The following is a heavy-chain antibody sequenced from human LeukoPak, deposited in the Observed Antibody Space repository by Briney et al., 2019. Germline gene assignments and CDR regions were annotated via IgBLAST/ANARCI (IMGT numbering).Heavy chain of an antibody. Sequence: GGSLRLSCAASGFTFSTYGMNRVRQAPGKGLEWVSAISGSGGSTYYADSVKGRFTISRDNSKNTLYLQMNSLRAEDTAVYYCAGRGSGSYFDYWGQGTLVTVSS. D-gene: IGHD3-10*01. CDR1: GFTFSTYG. CDR3: AGRGSGSYFDY. V-gene: IGHV3-23*01. J-gene: IGHJ4*02. CDR2: ISGSGGST.